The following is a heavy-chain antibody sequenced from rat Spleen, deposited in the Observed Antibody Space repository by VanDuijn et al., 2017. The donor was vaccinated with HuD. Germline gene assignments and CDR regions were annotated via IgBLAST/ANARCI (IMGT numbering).Heavy chain of an antibody. CDR3: ARRHYGYTDYFDY. V-gene: IGHV5-29*01. CDR2: ISYGDSFGHSST. J-gene: IGHJ2*01. D-gene: IGHD1-9*01. CDR1: GFTFSDYG. Sequence: EVQLVESGGGLVQPGRSLKLSCVASGFTFSDYGMACVRQTPTKGLEWVATISYGDSFGHSSTYYRDSVKGRFTISRDNAKSTLSLQMDSLSSEDTATYYCARRHYGYTDYFDYWGQGVMVTVSS.